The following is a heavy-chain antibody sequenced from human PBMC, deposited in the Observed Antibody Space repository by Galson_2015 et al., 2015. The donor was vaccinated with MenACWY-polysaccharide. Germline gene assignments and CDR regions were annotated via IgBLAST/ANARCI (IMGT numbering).Heavy chain of an antibody. CDR3: ASPLGL. CDR1: GYSSTSDW. Sequence: QSGAEVKKPGESLMISCKASGYSSTSDWIGWVRQMPGQGLEWMGLIYFSASYATYSPSFQGQVTISADKSITTAYLQWSSLKATDTAMYYCASPLGLWGQGTLVSVSS. J-gene: IGHJ4*02. CDR2: IYFSASYA. V-gene: IGHV5-51*03.